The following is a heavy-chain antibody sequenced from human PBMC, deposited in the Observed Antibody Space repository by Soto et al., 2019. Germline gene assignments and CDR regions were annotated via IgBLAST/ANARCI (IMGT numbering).Heavy chain of an antibody. CDR1: GGSMIAYY. Sequence: TSETLSLTCTVSGGSMIAYYWNWMRQPPGKGLQWIGYTYYSGSTTYNPSLKSRVTISVDSSKNQFSLKLDSVTPADTAVYYCARVRGPAGKRSFDYWGPGTLVTGSS. V-gene: IGHV4-59*01. J-gene: IGHJ4*02. CDR3: ARVRGPAGKRSFDY. CDR2: TYYSGST. D-gene: IGHD6-13*01.